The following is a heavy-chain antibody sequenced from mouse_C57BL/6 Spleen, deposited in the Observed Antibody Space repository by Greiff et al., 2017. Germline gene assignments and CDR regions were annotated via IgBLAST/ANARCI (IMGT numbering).Heavy chain of an antibody. D-gene: IGHD1-1*01. CDR1: GYTFTTYP. V-gene: IGHV1-47*01. Sequence: VQLVESGAELVKPGASVKMSCKASGYTFTTYPIEWMKQNHGKSLEWIGNFHPYNDDTKYNEKFKGKATLTVEKSSSTVYLELSRLTSDYSAVYYCALYYGRSPFAYWGQGTLVTVSA. CDR3: ALYYGRSPFAY. J-gene: IGHJ3*01. CDR2: FHPYNDDT.